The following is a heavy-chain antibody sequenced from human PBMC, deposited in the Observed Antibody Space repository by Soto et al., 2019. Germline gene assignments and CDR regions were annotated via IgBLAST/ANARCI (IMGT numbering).Heavy chain of an antibody. J-gene: IGHJ6*02. CDR3: ARSGGNSYYYGMDV. CDR1: GGSISSGGYY. V-gene: IGHV4-31*02. Sequence: QVQLQESGPGLVKPSQTLSLTCSVSGGSISSGGYYWSWIRQPPGKGLVWIGYIYYSANTHYNPSLKGRVSISADTSKNQFSLNLSSVTAADTAVYYCARSGGNSYYYGMDVWGQGTTVTVSS. D-gene: IGHD3-10*01. CDR2: IYYSANT.